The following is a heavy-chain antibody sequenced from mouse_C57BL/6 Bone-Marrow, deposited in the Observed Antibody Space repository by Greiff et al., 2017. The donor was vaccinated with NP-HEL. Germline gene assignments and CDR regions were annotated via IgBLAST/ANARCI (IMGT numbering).Heavy chain of an antibody. CDR3: ARRDYYYGWYFDV. J-gene: IGHJ1*03. V-gene: IGHV2-2*01. D-gene: IGHD1-1*01. Sequence: QVQLKESGPGLVQPSQSLSITCTVSGFSLTSYGVHWVRQSPGKGLEWLGVIWSGGSTDYTAAFISRLSISKDNSKSQVFFKMNSLQADDTAIYYCARRDYYYGWYFDVWGTGTTVTVSS. CDR1: GFSLTSYG. CDR2: IWSGGST.